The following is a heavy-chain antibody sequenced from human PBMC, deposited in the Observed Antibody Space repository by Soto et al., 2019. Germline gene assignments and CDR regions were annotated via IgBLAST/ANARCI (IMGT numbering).Heavy chain of an antibody. Sequence: PGGSLRLSCAASGFTFSSYAMSWVRQAPGKGLEWVSAISGSGGSTYYADSVKGRFTISRDNSKNTLYLQMNSLRAEDTAVYYCAKDGSITMIVVVITTHYFDYWGQGTLVTVS. CDR1: GFTFSSYA. D-gene: IGHD3-22*01. V-gene: IGHV3-23*01. CDR2: ISGSGGST. J-gene: IGHJ4*02. CDR3: AKDGSITMIVVVITTHYFDY.